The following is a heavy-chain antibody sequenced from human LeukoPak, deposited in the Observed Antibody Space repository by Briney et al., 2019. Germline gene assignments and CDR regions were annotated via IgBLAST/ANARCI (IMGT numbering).Heavy chain of an antibody. CDR2: IYHSGST. CDR1: GGSISSYY. V-gene: IGHV4-38-2*02. J-gene: IGHJ5*02. D-gene: IGHD2-2*01. CDR3: ARHGLPDIVVVPAAIRDDNWFDP. Sequence: SETLSLTCTVSGGSISSYYWGWIRQPPGKGLEWIGSIYHSGSTYYNPSLKSRVTISVDTSKNQFSLKLSSVTAADTAVYYCARHGLPDIVVVPAAIRDDNWFDPWGQGTLVTVSS.